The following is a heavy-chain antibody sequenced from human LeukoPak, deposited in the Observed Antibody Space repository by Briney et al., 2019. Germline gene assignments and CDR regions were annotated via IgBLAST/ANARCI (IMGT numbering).Heavy chain of an antibody. CDR3: AKERLHKEGGPRVFTYYFDY. CDR2: ISYDGSNK. V-gene: IGHV3-30*18. CDR1: GLTFSSYG. J-gene: IGHJ4*02. D-gene: IGHD3-16*01. Sequence: GGALRLSCADTGLTFSSYGMRWVRQTPRKGLEWVAVISYDGSNKYYADSVKGRFTISRDNSKNTLYLQMNSLRAEDTAVYYCAKERLHKEGGPRVFTYYFDYWGQGTLVTVSS.